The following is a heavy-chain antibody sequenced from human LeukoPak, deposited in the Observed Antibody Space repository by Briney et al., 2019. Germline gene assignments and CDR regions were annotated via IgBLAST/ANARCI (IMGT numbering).Heavy chain of an antibody. Sequence: SETLSLTCAVYGGSFSGYYWSWIRQPPGKGLEWIGEINHSGSTNYNPSLKSRVTISVDTSKNQFSLKLSSVTAADTAVYYCAREDCSSTSCAIDYWGQETLVTVSS. CDR2: INHSGST. CDR3: AREDCSSTSCAIDY. V-gene: IGHV4-34*01. D-gene: IGHD2-2*01. J-gene: IGHJ4*02. CDR1: GGSFSGYY.